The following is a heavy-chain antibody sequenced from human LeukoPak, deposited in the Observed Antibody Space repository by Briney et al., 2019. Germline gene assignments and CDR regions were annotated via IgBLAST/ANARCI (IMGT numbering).Heavy chain of an antibody. J-gene: IGHJ1*01. CDR1: GYSFTSYW. V-gene: IGHV5-51*01. CDR3: ARPLPAYCGGDCYPEYFQH. D-gene: IGHD2-21*02. CDR2: IYPGDSDT. Sequence: GESLKISCKGSGYSFTSYWIGWVRQMPGKGLEWMGIIYPGDSDTRYSPSFQGQVTISADKSISTAYLQWSSLKASDTAMYYCARPLPAYCGGDCYPEYFQHWGQGTLVTASS.